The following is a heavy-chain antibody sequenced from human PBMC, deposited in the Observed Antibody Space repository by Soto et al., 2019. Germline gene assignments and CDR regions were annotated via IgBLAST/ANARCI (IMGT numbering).Heavy chain of an antibody. V-gene: IGHV1-18*01. CDR2: ISAYNGNT. Sequence: ASLKVSCKASGYTFTIYGISWVRQAPGQGLEWMGWISAYNGNTNYAQKLQGRVTMTTDTSTSTAYMELRSLRSDDTAVYYCARDYYCSSTSCYYSLDYWGQGTLVTV. J-gene: IGHJ4*02. CDR1: GYTFTIYG. D-gene: IGHD2-2*01. CDR3: ARDYYCSSTSCYYSLDY.